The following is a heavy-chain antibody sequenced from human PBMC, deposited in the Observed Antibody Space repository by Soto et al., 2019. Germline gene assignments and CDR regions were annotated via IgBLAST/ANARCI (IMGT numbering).Heavy chain of an antibody. J-gene: IGHJ5*02. CDR3: ARGLRRQLLNWFDP. V-gene: IGHV4-59*01. Sequence: SETLSLTCTVSGGSISSYYWSWIRQPPGKGLEWIGYIYYSGSTNYNPSLKSRVTISVDTSKNQFSLKLSSVTAADTAVYYCARGLRRQLLNWFDPWGQGTLVTVSS. CDR2: IYYSGST. CDR1: GGSISSYY. D-gene: IGHD2-2*01.